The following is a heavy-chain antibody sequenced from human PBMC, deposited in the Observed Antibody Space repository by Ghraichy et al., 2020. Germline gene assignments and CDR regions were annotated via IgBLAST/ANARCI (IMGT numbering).Heavy chain of an antibody. J-gene: IGHJ3*02. Sequence: GGSLRLSCAASGFTFSSYDMHWVRQATGKGLEWVSAIGTAGDTYYPGSVKGRFTISRENAKNSLYLQMNSLRAGDTAVYYCARGYGDFQGDAFDIWGQGTMVTVSS. CDR3: ARGYGDFQGDAFDI. CDR2: IGTAGDT. D-gene: IGHD4-17*01. V-gene: IGHV3-13*01. CDR1: GFTFSSYD.